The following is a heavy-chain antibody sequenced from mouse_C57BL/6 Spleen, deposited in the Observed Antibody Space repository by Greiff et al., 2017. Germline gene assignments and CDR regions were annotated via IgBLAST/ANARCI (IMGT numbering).Heavy chain of an antibody. CDR1: GYTFTSYW. Sequence: LQQPGAELVRPGSSVKLSCKASGYTFTSYWMDWVKQRPGQGLEWIGNIYPSDSETHYNQKFKDKATLTVDKSSSTAYMQLSSLTSEDSAVYYCARDAYFDYWGQGTTLTVSS. CDR3: ARDAYFDY. V-gene: IGHV1-61*01. CDR2: IYPSDSET. J-gene: IGHJ2*01.